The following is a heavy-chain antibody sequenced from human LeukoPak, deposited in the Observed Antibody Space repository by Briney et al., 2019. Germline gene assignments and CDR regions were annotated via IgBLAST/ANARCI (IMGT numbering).Heavy chain of an antibody. CDR1: GGSISSGGYS. D-gene: IGHD5-24*01. Sequence: SQTLSLTCAVSGGSISSGGYSWSWIRQPPGKGLEWIGYIYHSGSTYYNPSLKSRVTISVDRSKNQFSLKLSSVTPADTAVYYCARGYDYNPYWGQGTLVTVSS. J-gene: IGHJ4*02. V-gene: IGHV4-30-2*01. CDR2: IYHSGST. CDR3: ARGYDYNPY.